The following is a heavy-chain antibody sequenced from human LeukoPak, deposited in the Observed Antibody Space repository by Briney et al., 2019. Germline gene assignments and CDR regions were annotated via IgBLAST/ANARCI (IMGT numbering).Heavy chain of an antibody. Sequence: PGGSPRLSCAASGFTFSSYAMTWVRQAPGKGLEWVSAISGSGGSTYYADSVKGRFTISRANSMNTLYLQMNSLRAEDTAVYYCAKDPAPAGTAEYFQHWGQGTLVTVSS. D-gene: IGHD6-13*01. V-gene: IGHV3-23*01. J-gene: IGHJ1*01. CDR2: ISGSGGST. CDR1: GFTFSSYA. CDR3: AKDPAPAGTAEYFQH.